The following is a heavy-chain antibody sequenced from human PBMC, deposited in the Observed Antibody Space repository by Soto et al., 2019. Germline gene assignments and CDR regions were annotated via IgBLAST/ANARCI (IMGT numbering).Heavy chain of an antibody. CDR2: SSNSGSFT. J-gene: IGHJ4*02. V-gene: IGHV3-11*06. D-gene: IGHD1-1*01. CDR1: GFTLSDHY. Sequence: AAGSLRLSCAASGFTLSDHYMIWILQAPGKGLEWIGYSSNSGSFTRYADSVKGRFSISRDNAKSSLYLQISSLRGDDTATYYCVKSGDNYNLLDYWGQGTPVTVSS. CDR3: VKSGDNYNLLDY.